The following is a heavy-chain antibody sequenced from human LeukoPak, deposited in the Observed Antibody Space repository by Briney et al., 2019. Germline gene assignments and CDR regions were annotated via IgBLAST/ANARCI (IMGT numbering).Heavy chain of an antibody. CDR3: AKDAIMVRGVIIYFDY. Sequence: PGGSLRLSCAASRFTFSSYGMHWVRQAPGKGLEWVAVISYDGSNKYYADSVKGRFTISRDNSKNTLYLQMNSLRAEDTAVYYCAKDAIMVRGVIIYFDYWGQGTLVTVSS. V-gene: IGHV3-30*18. J-gene: IGHJ4*02. D-gene: IGHD3-10*01. CDR2: ISYDGSNK. CDR1: RFTFSSYG.